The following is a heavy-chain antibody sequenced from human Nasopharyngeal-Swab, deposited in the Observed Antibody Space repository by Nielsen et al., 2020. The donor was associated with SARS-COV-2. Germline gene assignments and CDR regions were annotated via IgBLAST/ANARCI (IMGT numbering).Heavy chain of an antibody. D-gene: IGHD2-15*01. V-gene: IGHV3-9*01. CDR2: ISWNSGSI. Sequence: WIRKPPGKGLEWVSGISWNSGSIGYAESVKGRFTISRDNAKNSLYLQMNSLRAEDTALYYCAKVVAAHYYYYGMDVWGQGTTVTVSS. CDR3: AKVVAAHYYYYGMDV. J-gene: IGHJ6*02.